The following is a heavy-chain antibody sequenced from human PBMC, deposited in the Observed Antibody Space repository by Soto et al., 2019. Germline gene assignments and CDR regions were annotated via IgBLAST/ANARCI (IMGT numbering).Heavy chain of an antibody. CDR2: INPNNGNT. D-gene: IGHD6-13*01. Sequence: QVQLVQSGAEMKKPGASMKVSCKVSGYTFTTYAISWVRQAPGQGLEWLGWINPNNGNTNYAQKFQGRLTLTTDTCTNTAFMDLRSVRSDDTAVYYCARDESAVAATLDYWGQGTLVTVAS. CDR3: ARDESAVAATLDY. CDR1: GYTFTTYA. J-gene: IGHJ4*02. V-gene: IGHV1-18*01.